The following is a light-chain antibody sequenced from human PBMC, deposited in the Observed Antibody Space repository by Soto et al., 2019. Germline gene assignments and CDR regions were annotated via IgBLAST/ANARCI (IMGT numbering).Light chain of an antibody. J-gene: IGKJ1*01. CDR3: QHYNSYSEA. CDR1: QTVISGY. Sequence: EIVLTQSPGTLSLSPGERATLSCRASQTVISGYLAWYQQKPGQAPRLLIFDASTRATGIPDRFSGSGSGTDFTLTISSLQPDDFATYYCQHYNSYSEAFGQGTKVDIK. V-gene: IGKV3-20*01. CDR2: DAS.